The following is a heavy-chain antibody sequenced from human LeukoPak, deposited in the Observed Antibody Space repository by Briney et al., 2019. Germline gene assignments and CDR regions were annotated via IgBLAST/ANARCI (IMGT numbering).Heavy chain of an antibody. D-gene: IGHD3-22*01. CDR1: GGSISSSSYY. CDR2: IYYSGRT. CDR3: ARGIGYYYDSPRGAFDI. J-gene: IGHJ3*02. V-gene: IGHV4-39*01. Sequence: SETLSLTCTVSGGSISSSSYYWGWIRQPPGKGLEWIGSIYYSGRTYYNPPLKSRVTISVDTSKNQFSLKLSSVTAADTAVYYCARGIGYYYDSPRGAFDIWGQGTMVTVSS.